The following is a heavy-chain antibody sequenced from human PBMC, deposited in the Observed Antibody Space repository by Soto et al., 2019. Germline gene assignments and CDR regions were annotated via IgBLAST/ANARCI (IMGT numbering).Heavy chain of an antibody. Sequence: GGSLSLSCAASGFTFSSYCMHWVRQAPGKGLEWVAVIWYDGSNKYYADSVKGRFTISRDNSKNTLYLQMNSLRAEDTAVYYCARDMGSGWYRISYYYGMDVWGQGTTVTVSS. CDR3: ARDMGSGWYRISYYYGMDV. CDR2: IWYDGSNK. J-gene: IGHJ6*02. V-gene: IGHV3-33*01. D-gene: IGHD6-19*01. CDR1: GFTFSSYC.